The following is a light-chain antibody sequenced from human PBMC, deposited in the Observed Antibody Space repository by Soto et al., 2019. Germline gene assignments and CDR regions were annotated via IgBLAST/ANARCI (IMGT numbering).Light chain of an antibody. CDR2: LAS. CDR1: QSVLYSSNNKNY. J-gene: IGKJ4*01. CDR3: QQYYSIPLT. V-gene: IGKV4-1*01. Sequence: DVVMTQSPDSLAVSLGERATINCKSSQSVLYSSNNKNYLAWYQQKPGQPPKLLIYLASTRESGVPDRFSGSGSGTDFTLTIVSLQAEDVAVYYCQQYYSIPLTFGGGTKVEIK.